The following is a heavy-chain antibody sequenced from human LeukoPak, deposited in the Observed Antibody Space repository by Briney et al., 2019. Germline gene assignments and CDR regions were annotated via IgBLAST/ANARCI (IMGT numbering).Heavy chain of an antibody. CDR1: GFTFSSYA. J-gene: IGHJ4*02. CDR3: ARGGYDFWSGYPFPYYFDY. V-gene: IGHV3-30*01. CDR2: ISYDGSNK. D-gene: IGHD3-3*01. Sequence: GGSLRLSCAASGFTFSSYAMHWVRQAPGKGLEWVAVISYDGSNKYYADSVKGRFTISRDNSKNTLYLQMNSLRAEDTAVYYCARGGYDFWSGYPFPYYFDYWGQGTLVTVSS.